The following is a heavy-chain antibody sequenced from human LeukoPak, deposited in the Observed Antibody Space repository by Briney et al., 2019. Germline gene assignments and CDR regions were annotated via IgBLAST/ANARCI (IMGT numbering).Heavy chain of an antibody. J-gene: IGHJ5*02. D-gene: IGHD6-19*01. Sequence: SETPSLTCAVYGGSFSGYYWSWIRQPPGKGLEWIGEINHSGSTNYNPSLKSRVTISVDTSKNQFSLKLSSVTAADTAVYYCARGVPTHGAVAGTNWFDPWGQGTLVTVSS. CDR2: INHSGST. CDR1: GGSFSGYY. CDR3: ARGVPTHGAVAGTNWFDP. V-gene: IGHV4-34*01.